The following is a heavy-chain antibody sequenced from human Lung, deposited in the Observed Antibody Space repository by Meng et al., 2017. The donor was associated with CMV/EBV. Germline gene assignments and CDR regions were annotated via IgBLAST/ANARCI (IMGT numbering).Heavy chain of an antibody. CDR1: GFIFGTFT. CDR3: AKEPRSWYGGDGFDV. V-gene: IGHV3-23*01. Sequence: SXAASGFIFGTFTMTWVRQAPGKGLEWVSSLSGSGGSTYYADSVKGRFIISGDSPKNTVFLQMNSLRAEDTAVYFCAKEPRSWYGGDGFDVWGHGTKVTVSS. D-gene: IGHD6-13*01. J-gene: IGHJ3*01. CDR2: LSGSGGST.